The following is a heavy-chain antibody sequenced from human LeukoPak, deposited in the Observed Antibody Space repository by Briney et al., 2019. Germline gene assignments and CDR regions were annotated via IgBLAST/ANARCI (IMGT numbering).Heavy chain of an antibody. V-gene: IGHV3-74*01. CDR2: VDVHGQGT. D-gene: IGHD2/OR15-2a*01. J-gene: IGHJ5*02. CDR3: TTFYYHLDL. CDR1: GFTFSSYW. Sequence: PWGSLRLSCAASGFTFSSYWMHWVRQAQGKGPVWVSRVDVHGQGTAYADSVKGRFTISRDNAKNTLSLQMNSLSAEDTAVYDSTTFYYHLDLWGQGTLVTVSS.